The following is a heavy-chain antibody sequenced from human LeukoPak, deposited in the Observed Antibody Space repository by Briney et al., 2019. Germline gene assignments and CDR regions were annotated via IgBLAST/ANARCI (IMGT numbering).Heavy chain of an antibody. V-gene: IGHV3-21*01. D-gene: IGHD2-15*01. CDR2: ISRTSSYI. CDR3: ARDERRFCSDDSCYPGDY. CDR1: GFTFSDYA. Sequence: GGSLRLSCAASGFTFSDYAMKWVRQAPGKGLECVVAISRTSSYIYYSDSVKGRFTISRDHAENSVYLQMDSLRAEDTAVYYCARDERRFCSDDSCYPGDYWGQGTLVTVSS. J-gene: IGHJ4*02.